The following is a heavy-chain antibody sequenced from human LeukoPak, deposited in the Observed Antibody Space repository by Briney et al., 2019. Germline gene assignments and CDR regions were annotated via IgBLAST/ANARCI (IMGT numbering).Heavy chain of an antibody. V-gene: IGHV1-18*01. CDR3: ARVKDDFSSGYQPPYY. CDR2: ISAYNGNT. CDR1: GYTFTSYG. Sequence: ASVKVSCKASGYTFTSYGISWVRQAPGQGLEWMGWISAYNGNTNYAQKLQGRVTMTTDTSTSTAYMELRSLRSDDTAVYYCARVKDDFSSGYQPPYYWGQGTLVTVSS. J-gene: IGHJ4*02. D-gene: IGHD3-3*01.